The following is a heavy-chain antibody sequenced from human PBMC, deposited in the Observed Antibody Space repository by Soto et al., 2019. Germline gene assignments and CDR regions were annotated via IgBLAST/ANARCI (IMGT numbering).Heavy chain of an antibody. Sequence: PSESLSLTCAVYGGSFSGYYGSWIRQHPGKGLEWIGEINHSGSTNYNPSLKSRVTISVDTSKNQFSLKLSSVTAADTAVYYCARGRVXVVVAATGGASYYGMNVWGQGTTVTVSS. D-gene: IGHD2-15*01. J-gene: IGHJ6*02. CDR3: ARGRVXVVVAATGGASYYGMNV. CDR2: INHSGST. CDR1: GGSFSGYY. V-gene: IGHV4-34*01.